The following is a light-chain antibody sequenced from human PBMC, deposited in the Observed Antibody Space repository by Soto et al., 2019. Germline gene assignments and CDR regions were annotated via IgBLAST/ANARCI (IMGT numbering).Light chain of an antibody. CDR3: CSFTSSNNHV. CDR1: SSDFGNYNL. CDR2: EVN. Sequence: QAVLSQPGSVCGSPGQAITISCTGTSSDFGNYNLVSWYQQHPGKVPKLILFEVNKRPSGVSGRFSGSKSGNTASLTISGLQAEEEADYYCCSFTSSNNHVFGTGTKVTVL. V-gene: IGLV2-23*02. J-gene: IGLJ1*01.